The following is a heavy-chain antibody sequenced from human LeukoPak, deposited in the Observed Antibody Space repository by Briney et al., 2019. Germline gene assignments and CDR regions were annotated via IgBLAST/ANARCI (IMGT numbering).Heavy chain of an antibody. Sequence: GGSLRLSCAASACTFSRSYMGWIRQAPGKGLEWVALISFGGSVTYYVESVKGRVTFSEDNTKNFLLLQMNNLRAEATAVFYCVIDRGARWGQGTLVTVSS. J-gene: IGHJ4*02. CDR3: VIDRGAR. CDR1: ACTFSRSY. V-gene: IGHV3-7*01. CDR2: ISFGGSVT.